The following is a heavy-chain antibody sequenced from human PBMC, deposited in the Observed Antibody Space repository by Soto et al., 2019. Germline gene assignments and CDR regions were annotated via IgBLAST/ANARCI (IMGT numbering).Heavy chain of an antibody. CDR3: ERDHSPQYRFHCDYCYYDLDI. CDR1: GGSISSYY. D-gene: IGHD2-21*01. V-gene: IGHV4-59*12. CDR2: IYYSGST. J-gene: IGHJ6*03. Sequence: PSETLSLTCTVSGGSISSYYWSWIRQPPGKGLEWIGYIYYSGSTNYNPSLKSRVTISVDTSKNQFSLKLSSLTAADTAAYYCERDHSPQYRFHCDYCYYDLDIWGKGTAVTVSS.